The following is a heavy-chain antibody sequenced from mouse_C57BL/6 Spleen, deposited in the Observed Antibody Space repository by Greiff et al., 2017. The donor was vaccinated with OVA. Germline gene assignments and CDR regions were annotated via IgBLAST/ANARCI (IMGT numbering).Heavy chain of an antibody. V-gene: IGHV8-8*01. J-gene: IGHJ1*03. CDR1: GFSLSTFGMG. D-gene: IGHD1-1*01. CDR3: ARIDYGSSYRYFDV. CDR2: IWWDDDK. Sequence: QVTLKVSGPGILQPSQTLSLTCSFSGFSLSTFGMGVGWIRQPSGKGLEWLAHIWWDDDKYYNPALKSRLTSSKGTSKNQVFLTLANVDTAVTATYSCARIDYGSSYRYFDVWGTGTSVTVSS.